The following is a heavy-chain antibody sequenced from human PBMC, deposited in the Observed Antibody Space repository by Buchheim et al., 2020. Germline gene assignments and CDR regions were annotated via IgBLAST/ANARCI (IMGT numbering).Heavy chain of an antibody. CDR3: ADFWSGYFGYYGMDV. CDR1: GFTFSSYG. D-gene: IGHD3-3*01. V-gene: IGHV3-30*03. CDR2: ISYDGSNK. Sequence: QVQLVESGGGVVQPGRSLRLSCAASGFTFSSYGMHWVRQAPGKGLEWVAVISYDGSNKYYADSVKGRFTISRDNSKNTLYLQMNSLRAEDTAVYYCADFWSGYFGYYGMDVWGQGTT. J-gene: IGHJ6*02.